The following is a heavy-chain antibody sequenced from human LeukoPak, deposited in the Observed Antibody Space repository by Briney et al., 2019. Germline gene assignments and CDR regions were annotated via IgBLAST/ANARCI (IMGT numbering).Heavy chain of an antibody. CDR1: GYSFASHW. J-gene: IGHJ4*02. D-gene: IGHD4-17*01. V-gene: IGHV5-51*01. CDR3: ARHLLDGAVTTALDY. CDR2: IYPGDSGT. Sequence: GESLKISCKGSGYSFASHWITWVRQMPGKGLEWMGIIYPGDSGTRYSPSFQGQVTISADKSISTAYLQWSSLKASDTAVYFCARHLLDGAVTTALDYWGQGTLVTVSS.